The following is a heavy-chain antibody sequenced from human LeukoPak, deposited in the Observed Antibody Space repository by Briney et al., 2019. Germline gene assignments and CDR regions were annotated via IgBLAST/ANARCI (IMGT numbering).Heavy chain of an antibody. D-gene: IGHD6-13*01. CDR3: ARPTTWYGSRYFDY. J-gene: IGHJ4*02. CDR1: GGSISSYY. CDR2: IYYSGSI. Sequence: SETLSLTCTVSGGSISSYYWGWIRQPPGKGLEWIGYIYYSGSINYNPSLKSRVTISVDTSKNQFSLKLSSVTAADTAVYYCARPTTWYGSRYFDYWGQGTLVTVSS. V-gene: IGHV4-59*12.